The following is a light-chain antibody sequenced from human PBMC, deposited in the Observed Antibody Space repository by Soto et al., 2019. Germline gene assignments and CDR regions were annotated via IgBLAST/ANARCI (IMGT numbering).Light chain of an antibody. J-gene: IGKJ3*01. Sequence: EVVLTQSPGTLSLSAGERATLSCRASQSVASNRLAWYQQKPGQAPRLLIYAASTRAAGIPDRFSGSGSGTDCTLTISRLEPEDFGVFFCHHYGRSPIFTFGPGTTVDMK. CDR1: QSVASNR. V-gene: IGKV3-20*01. CDR3: HHYGRSPIFT. CDR2: AAS.